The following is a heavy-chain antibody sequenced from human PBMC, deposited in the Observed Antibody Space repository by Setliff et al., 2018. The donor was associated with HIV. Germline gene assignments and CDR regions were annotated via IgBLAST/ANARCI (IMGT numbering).Heavy chain of an antibody. J-gene: IGHJ4*02. CDR1: GFTFSDYY. D-gene: IGHD5-12*01. V-gene: IGHV3-11*04. Sequence: LRLSCAASGFTFSDYYMSWIRQAPGKGLEWVSFISSSGSTIFYADSVKGRFTISRDNAKNSLSLQMNSLRAEDTAVYYCATSWRDGYPGDYWGQGTLVTVSS. CDR2: ISSSGSTI. CDR3: ATSWRDGYPGDY.